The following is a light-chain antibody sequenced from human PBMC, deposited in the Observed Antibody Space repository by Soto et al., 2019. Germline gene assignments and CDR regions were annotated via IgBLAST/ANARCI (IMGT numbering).Light chain of an antibody. V-gene: IGLV3-1*01. CDR3: QAWDSSTARVV. Sequence: SYELTQPPSVSVSPGQTASITCSGDKLGDKYACWYQQKPGQSPVLVIYQDSKRPSGIPERFSGSNSGNTATLTISGTQAVDEADYYCQAWDSSTARVVFGGGTKLTVL. CDR1: KLGDKY. CDR2: QDS. J-gene: IGLJ2*01.